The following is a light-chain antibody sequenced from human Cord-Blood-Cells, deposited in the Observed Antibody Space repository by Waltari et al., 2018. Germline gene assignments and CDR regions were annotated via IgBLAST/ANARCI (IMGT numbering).Light chain of an antibody. CDR3: QQYYSTPT. Sequence: DIVMTQSPDSLSGSLGARATINCKSSPSVLYSSNNKNYLASYQQKPGQPPKLLIYWSSTRESGVPDRFSGSGSGTDFTLTISSLQAEDVAVYYCQQYYSTPTFGQGTKVEIK. J-gene: IGKJ1*01. CDR2: WSS. V-gene: IGKV4-1*01. CDR1: PSVLYSSNNKNY.